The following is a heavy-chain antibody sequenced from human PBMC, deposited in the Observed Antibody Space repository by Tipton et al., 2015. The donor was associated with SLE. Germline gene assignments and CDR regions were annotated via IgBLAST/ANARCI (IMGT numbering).Heavy chain of an antibody. CDR2: FYSGGTS. Sequence: SLRLSCAVSGFTFSSHWMHWVRQAPGEGLVWVSVFYSGGTSYYSDSVEGRFTISRDNSKNTLYLQMNSLRTEDTALYYCARGLYSSSWHIDSWGQRTLVTVSS. V-gene: IGHV3-53*05. CDR3: ARGLYSSSWHIDS. D-gene: IGHD6-13*01. CDR1: GFTFSSHW. J-gene: IGHJ4*02.